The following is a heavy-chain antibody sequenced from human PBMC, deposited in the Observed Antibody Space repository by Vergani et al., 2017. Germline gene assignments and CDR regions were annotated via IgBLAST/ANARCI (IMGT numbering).Heavy chain of an antibody. D-gene: IGHD3-22*01. J-gene: IGHJ3*02. CDR3: ARISGYYDSSGLGSDAFDI. V-gene: IGHV4-39*01. CDR2: IYYSGST. Sequence: QLQLQESGPGLVKPSETLSLTCTVSGGSISSSSYYWGWIRQPPGKGLEWIGSIYYSGSTYYNPSLKIRVTISVDTSKNQFSLKLSSVTAADTAVYYCARISGYYDSSGLGSDAFDIWGQGTMVTVSS. CDR1: GGSISSSSYY.